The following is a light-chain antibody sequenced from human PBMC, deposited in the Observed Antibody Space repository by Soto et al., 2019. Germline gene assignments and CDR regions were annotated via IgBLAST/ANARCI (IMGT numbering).Light chain of an antibody. Sequence: EVVLTQSPATLSLSPGERATLSCRASQRITSSLAWYQQKSGQAHRLLIYAATNRVAGVSARFSGSRSGTVFTLTISTLQPEYFAVYYRQQCSDWQYTFGHGTKVDIK. J-gene: IGKJ2*01. V-gene: IGKV3-11*01. CDR3: QQCSDWQYT. CDR2: AAT. CDR1: QRITSS.